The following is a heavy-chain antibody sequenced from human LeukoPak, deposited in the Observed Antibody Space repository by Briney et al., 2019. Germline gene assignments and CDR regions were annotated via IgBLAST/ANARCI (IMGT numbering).Heavy chain of an antibody. D-gene: IGHD3-10*01. V-gene: IGHV1-2*02. Sequence: ASVKVSCKASGYTFTGYYMHWVRQAPGQGLEWMGWINPNSGGTNYAQKFQGRVTMTRDTSISTAYMELYSLRSGDTAVYYCARGRGVPVGLYYGMDVWGQGTTVTVSS. CDR1: GYTFTGYY. J-gene: IGHJ6*02. CDR3: ARGRGVPVGLYYGMDV. CDR2: INPNSGGT.